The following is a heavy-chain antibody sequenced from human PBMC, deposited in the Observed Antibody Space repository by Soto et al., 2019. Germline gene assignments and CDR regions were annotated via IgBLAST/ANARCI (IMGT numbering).Heavy chain of an antibody. V-gene: IGHV3-9*01. Sequence: QLVESGGDLVQPGRSLRLSCAASGFKFEDYAMHWVRQAPGKGLEWVSSISWGSGSIGYADSVRGRFAISRDNAKKSLYLQMNSLRTEDTALYYCARPRATVTPLDYWGQGTLVTVSS. CDR3: ARPRATVTPLDY. J-gene: IGHJ4*02. D-gene: IGHD4-17*01. CDR1: GFKFEDYA. CDR2: ISWGSGSI.